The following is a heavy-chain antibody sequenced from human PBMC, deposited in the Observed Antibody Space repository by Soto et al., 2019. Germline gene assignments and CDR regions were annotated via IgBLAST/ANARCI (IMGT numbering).Heavy chain of an antibody. Sequence: ASVKVSCKASGYTFTSYYMHWVRQAPGQGLEWMGIINPSGGSTSYAQKFQGRATMTRDTSTSTVYMELSSLRSEDTAVYYCARWGFYCSGGSCYPYYYYYGMDVWGQGTTVTVSS. CDR3: ARWGFYCSGGSCYPYYYYYGMDV. D-gene: IGHD2-15*01. J-gene: IGHJ6*02. V-gene: IGHV1-46*01. CDR1: GYTFTSYY. CDR2: INPSGGST.